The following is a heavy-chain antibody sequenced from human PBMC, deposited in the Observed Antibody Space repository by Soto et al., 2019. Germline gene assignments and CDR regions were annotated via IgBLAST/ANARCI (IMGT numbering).Heavy chain of an antibody. CDR2: IYSGGST. J-gene: IGHJ5*02. Sequence: GGSLRLSCAASGFTVSSNYMSWVRQAPGKGLEWVSVIYSGGSTYYADSVKGRFTISRDNSKNTLYLQMNSLRAKDTAVYYCARVLRCTNGVCAQDWFDPWGQGTLVTVSS. CDR1: GFTVSSNY. CDR3: ARVLRCTNGVCAQDWFDP. D-gene: IGHD2-8*01. V-gene: IGHV3-53*01.